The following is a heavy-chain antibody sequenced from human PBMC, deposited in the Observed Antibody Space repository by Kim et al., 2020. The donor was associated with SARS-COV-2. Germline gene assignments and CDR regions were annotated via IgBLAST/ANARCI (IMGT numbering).Heavy chain of an antibody. J-gene: IGHJ6*02. CDR3: ARDGSYTIFGVVIPFGGYYYYGMDV. CDR2: INTNTGNP. CDR1: GYTFTSYA. Sequence: ASVKVSCKASGYTFTSYAMNWVRQAPGQGLEWMGWINTNTGNPTYAQGFTGRFVFSLDTSVNTAYLQISSLKAEDTAVYYCARDGSYTIFGVVIPFGGYYYYGMDVWGQGTTVTVSS. D-gene: IGHD3-3*01. V-gene: IGHV7-4-1*02.